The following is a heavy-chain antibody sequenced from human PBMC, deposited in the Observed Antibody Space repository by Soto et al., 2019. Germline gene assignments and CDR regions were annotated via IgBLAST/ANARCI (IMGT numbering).Heavy chain of an antibody. CDR1: GFRFSSYA. Sequence: PGGSLRLSCAASGFRFSSYAMSWVRQAPGKGLEWVSGISSRGGNTYYADSVKGRFTISRDNSKNTLYLQMNSLRAEDTAVYYCAKDSWDDYGDYVPIYYFDYWGQGTLVTVSS. CDR3: AKDSWDDYGDYVPIYYFDY. CDR2: ISSRGGNT. V-gene: IGHV3-23*01. J-gene: IGHJ4*02. D-gene: IGHD4-17*01.